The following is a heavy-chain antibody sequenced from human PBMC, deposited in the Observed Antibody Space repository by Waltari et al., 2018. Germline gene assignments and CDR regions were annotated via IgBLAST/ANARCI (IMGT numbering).Heavy chain of an antibody. D-gene: IGHD1-7*01. CDR2: IKNYNGYT. CDR3: ARGRNYPELVYFDY. V-gene: IGHV1-18*01. CDR1: GYTFSSYG. J-gene: IGHJ4*02. Sequence: QVQLVQSGAEVRKPGASVKVSCKASGYTFSSYGITWVRQAPGQGLEWMGWIKNYNGYTSYAQNLQGRVTLTTDTSTSTAYMELRSLRSDDTAVYYCARGRNYPELVYFDYWGQGTLVTVSS.